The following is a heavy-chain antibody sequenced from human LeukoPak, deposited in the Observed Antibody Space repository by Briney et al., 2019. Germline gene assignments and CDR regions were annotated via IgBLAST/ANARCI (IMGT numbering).Heavy chain of an antibody. CDR2: IIPIFGTA. V-gene: IGHV1-69*13. Sequence: SVKVSCKASGGTFSSYAISWVRQAPGQGLEWMGGIIPIFGTANYAQKFQGRVTITADESTSTAYMELSSLRSDDTAVYYCARGPPPYTEGDLFYYYGLDVWGQGTTVTVSS. CDR3: ARGPPPYTEGDLFYYYGLDV. CDR1: GGTFSSYA. D-gene: IGHD3-16*01. J-gene: IGHJ6*02.